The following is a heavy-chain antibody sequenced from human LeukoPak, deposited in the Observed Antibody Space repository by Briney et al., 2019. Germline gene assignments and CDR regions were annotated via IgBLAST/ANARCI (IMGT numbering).Heavy chain of an antibody. D-gene: IGHD3-22*01. J-gene: IGHJ4*02. CDR2: IYYSGST. V-gene: IGHV4-39*01. CDR1: GGSISSGSYY. Sequence: SETLSLTCTVSGGSISSGSYYWGWIRQPPVKGLEWFGSIYYSGSTYYNPSIKSRVTISVDTSKNQFSLKLSSVTAADTAVYYCARFSYDSSGSNYYFHYWGQGTLVTVSS. CDR3: ARFSYDSSGSNYYFHY.